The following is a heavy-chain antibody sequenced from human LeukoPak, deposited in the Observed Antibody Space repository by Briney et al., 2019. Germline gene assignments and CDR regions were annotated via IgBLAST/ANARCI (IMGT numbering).Heavy chain of an antibody. Sequence: EASVKVSCKASGYTFSGYYIHWVRQAPGQGLEWMGSLNPINGDTKYAQKFNGRVTMTRDTSITTAYLELHSLRSDDTAVYYCAKHDGYGSGRWDWFDPWGQGTLVTVSS. CDR3: AKHDGYGSGRWDWFDP. CDR2: LNPINGDT. CDR1: GYTFSGYY. D-gene: IGHD3-10*01. J-gene: IGHJ5*02. V-gene: IGHV1-2*02.